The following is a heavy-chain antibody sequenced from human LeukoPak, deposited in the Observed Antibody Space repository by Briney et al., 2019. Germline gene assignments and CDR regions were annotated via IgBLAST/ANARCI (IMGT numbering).Heavy chain of an antibody. CDR3: ARDLDTYVVLTAYDTFDI. J-gene: IGHJ3*02. D-gene: IGHD2-21*02. V-gene: IGHV3-7*01. Sequence: GGSLRLSCEGAGFTFSNYWMTWVRQAPEKGLEWVANIKPSGSEKHYADSVEGRFTISRDNAKNSLYLEMNSLRAEDTAMYYCARDLDTYVVLTAYDTFDIWGQGTMVTVSS. CDR1: GFTFSNYW. CDR2: IKPSGSEK.